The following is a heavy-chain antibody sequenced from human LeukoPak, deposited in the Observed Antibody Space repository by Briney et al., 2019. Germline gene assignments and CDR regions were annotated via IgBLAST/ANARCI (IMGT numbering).Heavy chain of an antibody. CDR1: GYTFTSYG. J-gene: IGHJ1*01. CDR3: ASCHCTNGVCYGECEYFQH. CDR2: ISPYNGNT. V-gene: IGHV1-18*01. Sequence: GASVKVSRKASGYTFTSYGIIWVRQAPGQGLEWMGWISPYNGNTNYAQKLQCRVTMTTDTSTSTAYMELRSLRSDDTAVYYCASCHCTNGVCYGECEYFQHWGQGTLVTVSS. D-gene: IGHD2-8*01.